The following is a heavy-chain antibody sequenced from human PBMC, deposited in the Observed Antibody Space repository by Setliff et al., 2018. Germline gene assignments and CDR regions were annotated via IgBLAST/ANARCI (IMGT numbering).Heavy chain of an antibody. CDR2: IYYSGST. CDR1: GGSISSSSYY. Sequence: SETLSLTCTVPGGSISSSSYYWGWIRQPPGKGLEWIGSIYYSGSTYYNPSLKSRATISVDTSKNQFSLKLSSVTAADTAVYYCARTLYDYDILTGPGYYFDYWGQGTLVTVSS. D-gene: IGHD3-9*01. J-gene: IGHJ4*02. CDR3: ARTLYDYDILTGPGYYFDY. V-gene: IGHV4-39*07.